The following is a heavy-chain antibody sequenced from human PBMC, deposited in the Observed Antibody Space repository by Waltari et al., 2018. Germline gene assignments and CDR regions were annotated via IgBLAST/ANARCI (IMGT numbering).Heavy chain of an antibody. CDR2: ISWDGGST. CDR3: AKDQVAYCGGDCYFDY. Sequence: EVQLVESGGVVVQPGGSLRLSCAASGFTFDDYAMHWVRPAPGKGLEWVSLISWDGGSTYYADSVKGRFTISRDNSKNSLYLQMNSLRAEDTALYYCAKDQVAYCGGDCYFDYWGQGTLVTVSS. J-gene: IGHJ4*02. CDR1: GFTFDDYA. V-gene: IGHV3-43D*04. D-gene: IGHD2-21*02.